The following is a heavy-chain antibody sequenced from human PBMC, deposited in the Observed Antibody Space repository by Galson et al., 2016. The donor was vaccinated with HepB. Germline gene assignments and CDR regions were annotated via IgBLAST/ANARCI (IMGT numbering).Heavy chain of an antibody. D-gene: IGHD2-8*01. CDR2: LSYDGGNK. V-gene: IGHV3-30*14. J-gene: IGHJ5*02. CDR1: GFTFSSYA. Sequence: SCAASGFTFSSYAMYWVRQAPGKGLAWVAVLSYDGGNKYYADSVKGRFTISRDNSQNTLFLQMNSLRVEDTAVYYCARDPPAAGSSTWAWGQGTLVTVSS. CDR3: ARDPPAAGSSTWA.